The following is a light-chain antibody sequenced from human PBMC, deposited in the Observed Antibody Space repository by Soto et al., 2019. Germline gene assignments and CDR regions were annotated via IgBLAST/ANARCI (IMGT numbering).Light chain of an antibody. Sequence: IQMTQYPCRLSSSFGGRVASSCRASQSISRWLAWYQQRPGKAPKLLIYEASIFESGVPSRFSGIGSGTQGTIPISSLQKDDGSTYDGQQCNSYTWTFSQGTKVDIK. CDR2: EAS. J-gene: IGKJ1*01. V-gene: IGKV1-5*03. CDR1: QSISRW. CDR3: QQCNSYTWT.